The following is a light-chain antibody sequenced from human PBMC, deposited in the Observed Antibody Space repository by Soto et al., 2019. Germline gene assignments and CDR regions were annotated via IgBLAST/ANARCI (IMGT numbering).Light chain of an antibody. Sequence: EVVMTQSPATLSVSPGERATLSCRASQSVSSNLAWYQQKPGLAPRLLIYGASTRATGVPARFSGSGSGTEFTLTISSLQPEDFAVYYCQQYNTWPPIFTFGPGTKVDIK. V-gene: IGKV3-15*01. CDR1: QSVSSN. CDR3: QQYNTWPPIFT. CDR2: GAS. J-gene: IGKJ3*01.